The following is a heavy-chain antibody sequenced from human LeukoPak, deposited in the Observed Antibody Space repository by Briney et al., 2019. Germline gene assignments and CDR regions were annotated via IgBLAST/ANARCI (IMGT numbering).Heavy chain of an antibody. Sequence: SETLSLTCIVSGGSLSRSYWGWLRQPPGKGLEYIGYISPSGYTNHNPPLKSRVTISVGTSKNQVSLRLTSVTAADTAVYYGARHTRDRNYGDYDYWGQGTLVTVSS. CDR2: ISPSGYT. D-gene: IGHD4-17*01. CDR3: ARHTRDRNYGDYDY. V-gene: IGHV4-59*08. J-gene: IGHJ4*02. CDR1: GGSLSRSY.